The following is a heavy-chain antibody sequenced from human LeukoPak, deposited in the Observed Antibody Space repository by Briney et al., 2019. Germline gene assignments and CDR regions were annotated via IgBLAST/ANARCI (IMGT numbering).Heavy chain of an antibody. V-gene: IGHV3-33*01. CDR2: IWNDGSNK. CDR3: ARGLEGFDY. CDR1: GFTFSTYG. J-gene: IGHJ4*02. Sequence: GRSLRLSCAASGFTFSTYGMHWVRQAPGKGLEWVAVIWNDGSNKYYADSVKGRFTISRDHSKNTLYLQMNSLRAEDTAVYYCARGLEGFDYWGQGTLVTVSS.